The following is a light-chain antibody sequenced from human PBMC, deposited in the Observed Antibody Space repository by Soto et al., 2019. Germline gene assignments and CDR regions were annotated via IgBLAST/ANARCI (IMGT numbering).Light chain of an antibody. J-gene: IGKJ5*01. CDR2: AAS. Sequence: DIQMTQSPSSVSASVGDRVAITFRASQGISSWLAWYQQKPGRAPKLLIYAASSLQSGVPSRFSGSGSGTDFTLSINNLQPDDFATYYCQQYNRLITFGQGTRLEIK. V-gene: IGKV1-12*01. CDR3: QQYNRLIT. CDR1: QGISSW.